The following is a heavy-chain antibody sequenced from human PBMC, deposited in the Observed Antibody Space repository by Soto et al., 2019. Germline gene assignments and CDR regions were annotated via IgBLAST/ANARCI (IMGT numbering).Heavy chain of an antibody. CDR1: GFTFSSYS. D-gene: IGHD6-19*01. CDR2: ISSSSGTI. V-gene: IGHV3-48*02. CDR3: ARPFYSSGWYICLF. J-gene: IGHJ3*01. Sequence: QLVESGGGLVQPGGSLRLSCAASGFTFSSYSVNWVRQAPGKGLEWVSCISSSSGTIYYADSVKGRITISRDNAKNSLFLKMNSLRDEDTAVYYSARPFYSSGWYICLFWGQGTMVTVSS.